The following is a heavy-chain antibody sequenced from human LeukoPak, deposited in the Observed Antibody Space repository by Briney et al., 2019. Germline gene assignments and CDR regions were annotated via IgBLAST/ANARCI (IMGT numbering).Heavy chain of an antibody. J-gene: IGHJ4*02. Sequence: SETLSLTCTVSGGSISSYYRSWIRQPPGKGAEWIGYIYTSGTTNYNPSLKSRVTISVDTSKNQFSLKLSSVTAADTAVYYCARGFVITPFTYYFDYWGQGTLVTVSS. D-gene: IGHD3-22*01. V-gene: IGHV4-4*09. CDR3: ARGFVITPFTYYFDY. CDR1: GGSISSYY. CDR2: IYTSGTT.